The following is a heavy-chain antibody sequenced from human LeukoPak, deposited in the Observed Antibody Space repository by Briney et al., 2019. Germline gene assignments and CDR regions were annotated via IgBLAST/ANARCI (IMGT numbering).Heavy chain of an antibody. CDR2: ISYDGSNK. Sequence: GGSLRLSCALSGFTFRSYAMHCVLEAPGQGREWVTVISYDGSNKYYADSVMGRLTISRDKSTNTLYLQMHSVGAADTAVYYCGRDRLYDYDSNGYLDYWGQGTLVTVSS. CDR1: GFTFRSYA. D-gene: IGHD3-22*01. CDR3: GRDRLYDYDSNGYLDY. V-gene: IGHV3-30-3*01. J-gene: IGHJ4*02.